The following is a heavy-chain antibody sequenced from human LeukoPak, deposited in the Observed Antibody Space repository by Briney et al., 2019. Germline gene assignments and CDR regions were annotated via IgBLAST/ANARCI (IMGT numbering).Heavy chain of an antibody. J-gene: IGHJ6*02. CDR1: GGSISSGGYY. V-gene: IGHV4-39*02. Sequence: SQTLSLTCTVSGGSISSGGYYWGWIRQPPGKGLEWIGSIYYSGSTYYNPSLKSRVTISVDTSKNQFSLKLSSVTAADTAVYYCARDLYYYGSGSFGKYYYYGMDVWGQGTTVTVSS. CDR3: ARDLYYYGSGSFGKYYYYGMDV. D-gene: IGHD3-10*01. CDR2: IYYSGST.